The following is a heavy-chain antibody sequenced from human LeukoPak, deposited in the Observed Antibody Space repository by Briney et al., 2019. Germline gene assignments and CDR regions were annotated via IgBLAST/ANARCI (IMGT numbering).Heavy chain of an antibody. Sequence: PGGSLRLSCAASGFTVSSNYMSWVRQAPGKGLEWVSVIYSGGSTYYADSVKGRFTISRDNSKNTLYLQMNSLRAEDTAVYYCASGYSGYDSVYYYYYGMDVWGQGTTVTVSS. V-gene: IGHV3-53*01. J-gene: IGHJ6*02. CDR3: ASGYSGYDSVYYYYYGMDV. CDR2: IYSGGST. CDR1: GFTVSSNY. D-gene: IGHD5-12*01.